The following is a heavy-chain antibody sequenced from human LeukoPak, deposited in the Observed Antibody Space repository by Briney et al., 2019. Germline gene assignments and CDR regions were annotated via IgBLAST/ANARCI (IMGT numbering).Heavy chain of an antibody. V-gene: IGHV3-30*02. J-gene: IGHJ4*02. CDR2: IRYDGSNK. Sequence: GGSLRLSCAASGFTFSSYGMHWVRQAPGKGLEWVAFIRYDGSNKYYADSVKGRFTISRDNSKNTLYLQMNSLRAEDTAVYYCAKTGYSSSWGYFDYWGQGTLVTVSS. D-gene: IGHD6-13*01. CDR1: GFTFSSYG. CDR3: AKTGYSSSWGYFDY.